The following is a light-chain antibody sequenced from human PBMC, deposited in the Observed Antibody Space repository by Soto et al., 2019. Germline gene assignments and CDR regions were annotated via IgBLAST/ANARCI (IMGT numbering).Light chain of an antibody. CDR2: DAS. V-gene: IGKV3-15*01. Sequence: EMVLTHSPATLSVSPGERATLSSRASQSVGSNLAWYQQRPGQPPRLLIYDASTRATDIPARFSGGGSGIEFTLTISSLQSEDFAVYYCQQYNNWPYTFGQGTKLQIK. CDR3: QQYNNWPYT. CDR1: QSVGSN. J-gene: IGKJ2*01.